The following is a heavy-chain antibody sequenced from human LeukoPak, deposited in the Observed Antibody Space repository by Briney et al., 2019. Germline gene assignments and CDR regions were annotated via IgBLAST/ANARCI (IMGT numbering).Heavy chain of an antibody. J-gene: IGHJ4*02. CDR3: ARGGETAAGISSAFDY. Sequence: SVKVSCKASGGIFSRYSISWVRQAPGQGLEWMGGMVPMFGTPNYAQKFQGRVTITTDESTTTSYMELSNLKSEDTAVYYCARGGETAAGISSAFDYWGQGTLVTVSS. CDR2: MVPMFGTP. V-gene: IGHV1-69*05. D-gene: IGHD6-13*01. CDR1: GGIFSRYS.